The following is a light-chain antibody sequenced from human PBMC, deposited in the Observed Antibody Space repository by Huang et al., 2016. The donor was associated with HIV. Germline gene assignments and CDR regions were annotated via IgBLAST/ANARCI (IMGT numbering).Light chain of an antibody. Sequence: DIQMTQSPSPLSASIGDRVTITCRASQSISSWLAWFQQKPGQAPKLLMFGASSLESGVPSRFSGSGSGTEFSLTISSLRPDDYGTYFCQQYNSYPYTFGQGTKLEIK. J-gene: IGKJ2*01. V-gene: IGKV1-5*01. CDR1: QSISSW. CDR2: GAS. CDR3: QQYNSYPYT.